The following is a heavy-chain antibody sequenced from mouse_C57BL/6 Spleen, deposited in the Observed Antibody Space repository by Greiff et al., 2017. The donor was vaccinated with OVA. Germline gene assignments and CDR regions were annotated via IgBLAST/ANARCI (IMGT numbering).Heavy chain of an antibody. Sequence: EVMLVESGGGLVKPGGSLKLSCAASGFTFSSYAMSWVRQTPEKRLEWVATISDGGSYTYYPDNVKGRFTISRDNAKNNLYLQMSHLKSEDTAMYYCARDIYYDYPWFAYWGQGTLVTVSA. D-gene: IGHD2-4*01. CDR3: ARDIYYDYPWFAY. J-gene: IGHJ3*01. CDR1: GFTFSSYA. V-gene: IGHV5-4*01. CDR2: ISDGGSYT.